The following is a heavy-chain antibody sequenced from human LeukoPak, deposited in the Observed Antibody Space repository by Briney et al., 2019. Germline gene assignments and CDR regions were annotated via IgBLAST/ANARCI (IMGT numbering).Heavy chain of an antibody. CDR3: ARGSWTAAGAFDI. CDR2: IYYSGST. Sequence: SETLSLTCTVSGGSISSYYWSWIRQPPGKGLEWIGYIYYSGSTNYNPSLKSRVTISVDTSKNQFSLKLSSVTAADTAVYYCARGSWTAAGAFDIWGQGTMVTVSS. CDR1: GGSISSYY. V-gene: IGHV4-59*08. J-gene: IGHJ3*02. D-gene: IGHD6-13*01.